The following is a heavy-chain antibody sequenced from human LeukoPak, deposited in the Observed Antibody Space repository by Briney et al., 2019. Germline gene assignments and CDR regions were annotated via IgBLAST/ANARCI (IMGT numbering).Heavy chain of an antibody. CDR3: ARRDSSGWYYAFDI. Sequence: SCKASGGTFSSSSYYWGWIRQPPGKGLEWIGSIYYSGSTYYNPSLKSRVTISVDTSKNQFSLKLSSVTAADTAVYYCARRDSSGWYYAFDIWGQGTMVTVSS. D-gene: IGHD6-19*01. V-gene: IGHV4-39*01. CDR1: GGTFSSSSYY. CDR2: IYYSGST. J-gene: IGHJ3*02.